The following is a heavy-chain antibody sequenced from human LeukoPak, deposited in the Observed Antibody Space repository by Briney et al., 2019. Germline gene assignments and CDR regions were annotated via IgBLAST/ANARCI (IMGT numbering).Heavy chain of an antibody. CDR1: GGSISSYY. Sequence: SETLSLTCTVSGGSISSYYWIWIRQPPGKGLEWIGYIYYSGSTNYNPSLKSRVTISVDTSKNQFSLKLSSVTAADTAVYYCAGDDGSGSYYNVPYFDYWGQGTLVTVSS. CDR3: AGDDGSGSYYNVPYFDY. V-gene: IGHV4-59*01. D-gene: IGHD3-10*01. J-gene: IGHJ4*02. CDR2: IYYSGST.